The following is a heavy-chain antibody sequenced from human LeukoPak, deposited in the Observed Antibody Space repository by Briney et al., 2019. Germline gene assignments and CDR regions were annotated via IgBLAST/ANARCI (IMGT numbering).Heavy chain of an antibody. J-gene: IGHJ4*02. V-gene: IGHV1-46*01. CDR1: GYTFTSNY. CDR2: INPSGGST. D-gene: IGHD3-10*01. Sequence: ASVKVSCKASGYTFTSNYMHWVRQAPGQGLEWMVIINPSGGSTSYAQKSQGRVTMTRDTSTSTVYMELSSLRSEDTAVYYCARDYYGSGSYVDYWGQGTLVTVSS. CDR3: ARDYYGSGSYVDY.